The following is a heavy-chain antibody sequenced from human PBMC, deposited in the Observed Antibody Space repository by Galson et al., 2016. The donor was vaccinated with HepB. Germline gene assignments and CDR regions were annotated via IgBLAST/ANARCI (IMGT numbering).Heavy chain of an antibody. J-gene: IGHJ6*02. D-gene: IGHD2-21*01. V-gene: IGHV3-23*01. CDR1: GFTFSTYS. CDR3: AKGFPSIVKTGMDV. Sequence: SLRLSCAASGFTFSTYSVAWVCQAPGKGLEWVSSISSGGDYTYYADSVKGRFTISRDNSKSAMFMQMNSLRVEDTAVYYCAKGFPSIVKTGMDVWGQGTTVTVSS. CDR2: ISSGGDYT.